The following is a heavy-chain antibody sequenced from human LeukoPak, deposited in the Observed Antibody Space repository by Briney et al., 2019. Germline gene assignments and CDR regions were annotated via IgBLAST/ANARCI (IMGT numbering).Heavy chain of an antibody. CDR2: ISVYNGNT. CDR3: ARVGEWELRYYYYMDV. D-gene: IGHD1-26*01. CDR1: GYTFTSYG. Sequence: EASVKVSCKASGYTFTSYGISWVRQAPGRGLEWMGWISVYNGNTNYAQKLQGRVTMTTDTSTSTAYMELRSLRSDDTAVYYCARVGEWELRYYYYMDVWGKGTTVTISS. V-gene: IGHV1-18*01. J-gene: IGHJ6*03.